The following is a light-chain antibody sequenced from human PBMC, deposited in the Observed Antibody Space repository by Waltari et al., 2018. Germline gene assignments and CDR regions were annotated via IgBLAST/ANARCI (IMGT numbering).Light chain of an antibody. CDR2: LDSDGRH. Sequence: QLVLTQPPSASASLGASVKLTCTLNSGHTRYAIAWHQQQPEKGPRFLMKLDSDGRHTKGDGIPDRFSGSSSGAERYLILSSLQSEDEADYYCQSWDTGINVFGGGTKLTVL. V-gene: IGLV4-69*01. J-gene: IGLJ2*01. CDR3: QSWDTGINV. CDR1: SGHTRYA.